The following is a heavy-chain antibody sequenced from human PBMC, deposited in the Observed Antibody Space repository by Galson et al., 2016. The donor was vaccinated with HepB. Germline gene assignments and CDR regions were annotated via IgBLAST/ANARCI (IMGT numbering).Heavy chain of an antibody. J-gene: IGHJ6*02. CDR1: GFTFGRHG. CDR3: TRDRGVYVYYSYGMDV. Sequence: SLRLSCAASGFTFGRHGMHWVRQAPGKGPEWVAVIWSDGSNKYYADSVKGRFTISRDNSENTVYLQMNSLRADDTAVYYCTRDRGVYVYYSYGMDVWGQGTTVAVSS. CDR2: IWSDGSNK. V-gene: IGHV3-33*01. D-gene: IGHD2-8*01.